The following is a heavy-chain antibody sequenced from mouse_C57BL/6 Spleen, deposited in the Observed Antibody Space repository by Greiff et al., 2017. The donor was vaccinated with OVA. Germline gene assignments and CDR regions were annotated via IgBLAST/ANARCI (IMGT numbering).Heavy chain of an antibody. J-gene: IGHJ2*01. D-gene: IGHD1-1*01. V-gene: IGHV1-81*01. CDR3: ARWDGITTVVDHFDY. CDR1: GYTFTSYG. CDR2: IYPRSGNT. Sequence: QVQLKQSGAELARPGASVKLSCKASGYTFTSYGISWVKQRTGQGLEWIGEIYPRSGNTYYNEKFKGKATLTADKSSSTAYMELRSLTSEDSAVYFCARWDGITTVVDHFDYWGQGTTLTVSS.